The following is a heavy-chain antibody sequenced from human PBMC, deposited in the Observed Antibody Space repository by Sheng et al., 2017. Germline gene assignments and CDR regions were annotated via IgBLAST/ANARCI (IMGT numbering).Heavy chain of an antibody. CDR3: ARVWVTYYYGSGSDY. Sequence: EVQLVESGGGLVKPGGSLRLSCAASGFTFSSYSMNWVRQAPGKGLEWVSSISSSSSYIYYADSVKGRFTISRDNAKNSLYLQMNSLRAEDTAVYYCARVWVTYYYGSGSDYWGQGTLVTVSS. J-gene: IGHJ4*02. V-gene: IGHV3-21*01. CDR2: ISSSSSYI. D-gene: IGHD3-10*01. CDR1: GFTFSSYS.